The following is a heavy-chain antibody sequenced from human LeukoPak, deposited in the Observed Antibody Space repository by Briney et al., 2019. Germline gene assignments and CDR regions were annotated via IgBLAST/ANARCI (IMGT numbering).Heavy chain of an antibody. V-gene: IGHV3-33*01. Sequence: PGRSLRLSCAASGFTFSSYGMHWVRQAPGKGLEWVAVIWYDGSNKYYADSVKGRFTISRDNSKNTLYLQMNSLRAEGTAVYYCARDLPEYGDYVDYFDYWGQGTLVTVSS. CDR3: ARDLPEYGDYVDYFDY. CDR1: GFTFSSYG. J-gene: IGHJ4*02. CDR2: IWYDGSNK. D-gene: IGHD4-17*01.